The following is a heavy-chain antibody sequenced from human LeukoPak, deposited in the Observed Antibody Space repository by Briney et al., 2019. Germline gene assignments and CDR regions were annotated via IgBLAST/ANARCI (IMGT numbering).Heavy chain of an antibody. Sequence: GGSLRLSCVASGVTFDNFGMHWVRQAPGKGLEWVAFLRYDANNRYDKNNDYYAVSVKGRFTISRDNSKNTLYLQMNSLKSEDTAVYYCAKDLTIFGVVLIVLEDDYWGQGTLVTVSS. D-gene: IGHD3-3*01. CDR3: AKDLTIFGVVLIVLEDDY. CDR1: GVTFDNFG. J-gene: IGHJ4*02. CDR2: LRYDANNRYDKNND. V-gene: IGHV3-30*02.